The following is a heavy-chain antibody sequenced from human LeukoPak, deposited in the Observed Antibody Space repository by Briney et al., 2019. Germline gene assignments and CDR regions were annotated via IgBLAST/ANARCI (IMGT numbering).Heavy chain of an antibody. J-gene: IGHJ5*02. CDR1: GGSITTYY. CDR3: ARGRRGYSYGYGGIDP. Sequence: SETLSLTCTVSGGSITTYYWNWIRQPPGKGLEWIGHSYYRGDTNYNPSLKSRVAISVDTSKNQFSLKLSSVTAADTAVYYCARGRRGYSYGYGGIDPWGQGTLVTVSS. CDR2: SYYRGDT. D-gene: IGHD5-18*01. V-gene: IGHV4-59*12.